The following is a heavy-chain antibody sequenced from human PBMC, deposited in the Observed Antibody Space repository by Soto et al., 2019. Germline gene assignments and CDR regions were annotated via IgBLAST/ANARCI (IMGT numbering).Heavy chain of an antibody. J-gene: IGHJ5*02. CDR3: DAVRVITIFGVVILDYWFAP. V-gene: IGHV4-34*08. CDR1: AGTFSGYY. CDR2: IKHSGST. Sequence: PSETLSVTXAAYAGTFSGYYRSSIRHPPAKRPEWVGEIKHSGSTKYNRSLKSRVAISVDTSKNQFSLELSSVSAADTAVYYCDAVRVITIFGVVILDYWFAPWGQGTLVTVSS. D-gene: IGHD3-3*01.